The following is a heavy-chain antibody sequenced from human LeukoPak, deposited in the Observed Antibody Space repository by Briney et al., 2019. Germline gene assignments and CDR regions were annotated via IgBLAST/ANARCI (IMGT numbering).Heavy chain of an antibody. Sequence: SETLSLTCTVSSGSISSYYWSWIRQPAGKGLEWIGRVYSSGSTSYNPSLKSRVTMSVDTSKNQFSLNLSSVTAADTAVYYCARGNYYGSGTYYNVLDPWGQGTLVTVSS. CDR1: SGSISSYY. CDR2: VYSSGST. J-gene: IGHJ5*02. D-gene: IGHD3-10*01. V-gene: IGHV4-4*07. CDR3: ARGNYYGSGTYYNVLDP.